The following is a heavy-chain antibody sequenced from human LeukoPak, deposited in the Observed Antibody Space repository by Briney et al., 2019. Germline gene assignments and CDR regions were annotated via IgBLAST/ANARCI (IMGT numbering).Heavy chain of an antibody. CDR3: ARDRGYLDY. CDR2: ISYDGSNK. Sequence: PGGSLRLSCAASGFTFSRYAMHWVRQAPGKGLEWVAVISYDGSNKYYADSVKGRFTISRDNSKNTLYLQMNSLRAEDTAVYYCARDRGYLDYWGKGTLVTVSS. CDR1: GFTFSRYA. D-gene: IGHD3-10*01. V-gene: IGHV3-30*04. J-gene: IGHJ4*02.